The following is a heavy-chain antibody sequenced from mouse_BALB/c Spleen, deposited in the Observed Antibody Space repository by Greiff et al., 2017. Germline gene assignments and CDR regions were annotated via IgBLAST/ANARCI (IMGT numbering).Heavy chain of an antibody. V-gene: IGHV1-14*01. Sequence: EVKLMESGPELVKPGASVKMSCKASGYTFTSYVMHWVKQKPGQGLEWIGYINPYNDGTKYNEKFKGKATLTSDKSSSTAYMELSSLTSEDSAVYYCAREDGSGSYWYFDVWGAGTTVTVSS. CDR2: INPYNDGT. CDR1: GYTFTSYV. CDR3: AREDGSGSYWYFDV. D-gene: IGHD1-1*01. J-gene: IGHJ1*01.